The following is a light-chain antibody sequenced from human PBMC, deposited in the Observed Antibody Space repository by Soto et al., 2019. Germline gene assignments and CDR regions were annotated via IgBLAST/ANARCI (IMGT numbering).Light chain of an antibody. J-gene: IGKJ5*01. CDR2: GTS. CDR1: QGIRNL. V-gene: IGKV1D-16*01. CDR3: QQYDSYPIT. Sequence: IHMTLSPSSLSASVGHRVTIACRASQGIRNLLVWYQQKPEKAPKSLIYGTSNLESGVPSRFSGSGYGTDYTLTISSLQPEDFATYYCQQYDSYPITFGQGTRLEIK.